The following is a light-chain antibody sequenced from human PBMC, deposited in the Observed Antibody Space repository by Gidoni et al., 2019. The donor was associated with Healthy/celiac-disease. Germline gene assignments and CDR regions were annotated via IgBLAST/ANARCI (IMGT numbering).Light chain of an antibody. CDR1: ALPKQY. CDR2: KDR. CDR3: QSADSSGTYVV. Sequence: SYELTQPPSVSVSPGQTARITCAGDALPKQYAYWSQQKPGQAPVLGIDKDRERPSGIPERFSGSSSGTTVTLTISGVQAEDEADYYCQSADSSGTYVVFGGGTKLTVL. J-gene: IGLJ2*01. V-gene: IGLV3-25*03.